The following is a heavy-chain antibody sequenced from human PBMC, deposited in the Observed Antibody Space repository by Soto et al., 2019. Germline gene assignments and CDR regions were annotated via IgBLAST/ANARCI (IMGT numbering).Heavy chain of an antibody. D-gene: IGHD1-1*01. CDR1: GYAFTTYG. CDR2: ISAHNGNT. Sequence: QVNLVQSGAEVKKPGASVKVSCQGSGYAFTTYGITWVRQAPGQGLEWMGWISAHNGNTNNAQKLQGRVTVTRDTSTSTAYMELRSLRYDDTAVYYCARGRYGDYWGQGALVTVSS. V-gene: IGHV1-18*01. CDR3: ARGRYGDY. J-gene: IGHJ4*02.